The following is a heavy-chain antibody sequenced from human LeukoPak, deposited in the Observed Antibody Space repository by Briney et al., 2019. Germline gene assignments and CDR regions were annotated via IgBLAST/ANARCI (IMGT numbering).Heavy chain of an antibody. D-gene: IGHD2-2*01. CDR2: ISSSSSTI. CDR3: ARDSEGQLYYYMDV. V-gene: IGHV3-48*01. CDR1: GFTFSSYS. Sequence: GGSLRLSCAASGFTFSSYSMNWVRQAPGKGLEWVSYISSSSSTIYYADSVKGRFTIPRDNAKNSLYLQMNSLRAEDTAVYYCARDSEGQLYYYMDVWGKGTTVTVSS. J-gene: IGHJ6*03.